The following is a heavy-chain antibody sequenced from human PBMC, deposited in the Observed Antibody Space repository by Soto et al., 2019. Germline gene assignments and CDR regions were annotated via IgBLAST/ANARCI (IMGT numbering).Heavy chain of an antibody. J-gene: IGHJ5*02. D-gene: IGHD3-10*01. V-gene: IGHV4-59*01. Sequence: SETLSLTCTVSGGSISSYYWSWIRQPPGKGLEWIGYIYYSGSTNYNPSLKSRVTISVDTSKNQFSLKLSSVTAADTAVYYCARTMVRGVQYMANWFDPWGQGTLVTVSS. CDR1: GGSISSYY. CDR3: ARTMVRGVQYMANWFDP. CDR2: IYYSGST.